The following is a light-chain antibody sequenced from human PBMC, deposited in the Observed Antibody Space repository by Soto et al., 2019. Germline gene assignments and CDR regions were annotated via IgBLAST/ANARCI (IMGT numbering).Light chain of an antibody. V-gene: IGKV3-20*01. Sequence: EIVLTQSPGTLSLSPGERATLSCRASQTVNSNYLAWYQQKPGQAPRLLISGASIRATGIPDRFSGSGSGTDFTLTISRLEPEDFAVYYCHQYDSWTFGQGTKVDIK. CDR2: GAS. J-gene: IGKJ1*01. CDR1: QTVNSNY. CDR3: HQYDSWT.